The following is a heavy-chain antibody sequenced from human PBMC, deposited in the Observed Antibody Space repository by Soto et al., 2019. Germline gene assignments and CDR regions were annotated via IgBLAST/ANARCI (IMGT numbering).Heavy chain of an antibody. Sequence: SETLSLTCTVSGGSISSYYWSWIRQPPGKGLEWIGYIYYSGSTNYTPSLKSRVTISVDTSKNQFSLKLSSLTAADTAGYYCARAYSYGDLIVDYWGQGTLVTVSS. D-gene: IGHD5-18*01. CDR2: IYYSGST. J-gene: IGHJ4*02. V-gene: IGHV4-59*01. CDR1: GGSISSYY. CDR3: ARAYSYGDLIVDY.